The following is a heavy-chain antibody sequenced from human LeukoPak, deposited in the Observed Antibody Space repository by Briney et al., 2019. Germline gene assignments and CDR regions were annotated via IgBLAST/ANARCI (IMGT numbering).Heavy chain of an antibody. CDR1: GFTFSSYP. Sequence: GGSLRLSCSASGFTFSSYPMHWVRQAPGKGLEYVSAISSYGDSTYYADSVKGRFTIPRDNSKNTLYPQMSSLGAEDTAVYYCLKEARGFFDYWGQGTRVTVSS. CDR3: LKEARGFFDY. J-gene: IGHJ4*02. CDR2: ISSYGDST. D-gene: IGHD3-10*01. V-gene: IGHV3-64D*06.